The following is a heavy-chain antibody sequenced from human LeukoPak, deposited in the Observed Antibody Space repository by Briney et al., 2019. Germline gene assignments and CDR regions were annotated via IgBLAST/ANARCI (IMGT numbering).Heavy chain of an antibody. V-gene: IGHV3-21*01. CDR2: ISSSSSYI. J-gene: IGHJ5*02. Sequence: GGSLRLSCAASGFTFSSYSMNWVRQAPGKGLEWVSSISSSSSYIYYADSVKGRFTISRDNAKNSLYLQMNSLRAEDTAVYYCAREIPFYDFWSGYKNWFDPRGQGTLVTVSS. CDR1: GFTFSSYS. D-gene: IGHD3-3*01. CDR3: AREIPFYDFWSGYKNWFDP.